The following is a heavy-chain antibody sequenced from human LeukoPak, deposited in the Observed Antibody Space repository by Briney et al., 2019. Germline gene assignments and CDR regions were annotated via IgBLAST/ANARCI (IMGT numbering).Heavy chain of an antibody. Sequence: SETLSLTCTVSGDSISSNSYYWGWIRQPPGKGLEWIGGMYYSGSTYYKSSLKSRVTISVDTSKYQFSLKLSSVTAADTAVYYCARQFFTAIVLFWFDPWGLGTLVTVSS. CDR1: GDSISSNSYY. D-gene: IGHD2-2*02. J-gene: IGHJ5*02. CDR2: MYYSGST. V-gene: IGHV4-39*07. CDR3: ARQFFTAIVLFWFDP.